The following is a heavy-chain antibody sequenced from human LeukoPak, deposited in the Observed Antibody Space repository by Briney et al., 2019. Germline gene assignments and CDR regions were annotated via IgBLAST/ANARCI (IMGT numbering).Heavy chain of an antibody. Sequence: SQTLSLTCSVSGGSISSGGYYWSWIRQHPGKGLEWIGYIYHSGSTYYNPSLKSRVTISLDTSKNQFSLKLSSVTAADTAVYYCARDGGSTEAFDIWGQGTMVTVSS. CDR2: IYHSGST. CDR3: ARDGGSTEAFDI. D-gene: IGHD2-2*01. J-gene: IGHJ3*02. CDR1: GGSISSGGYY. V-gene: IGHV4-31*03.